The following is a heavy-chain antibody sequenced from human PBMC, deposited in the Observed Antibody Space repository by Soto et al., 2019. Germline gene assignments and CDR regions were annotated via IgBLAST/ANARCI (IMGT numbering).Heavy chain of an antibody. CDR3: TTGYCSGGSCYAQFDY. D-gene: IGHD2-15*01. V-gene: IGHV3-15*01. Sequence: GGSLRLSCAASGFTFSNAWMSWVRQAPGKGLEWVGRIKSKTDGGTTDYAAPVKGRFTISRDDSKNTLYLQMNSLKTEDTAVYYCTTGYCSGGSCYAQFDYWGQGTLVTVSS. CDR2: IKSKTDGGTT. J-gene: IGHJ4*02. CDR1: GFTFSNAW.